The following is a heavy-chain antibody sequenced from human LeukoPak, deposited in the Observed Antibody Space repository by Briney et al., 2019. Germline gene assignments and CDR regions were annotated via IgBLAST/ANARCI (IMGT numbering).Heavy chain of an antibody. D-gene: IGHD1-26*01. Sequence: GESLKISCKGSGYSFTSYWIGWVRQMPGKGLEWMGIIYPGDSDTRYSPSLQGQVTISADKSISTAYLQWSSLKASDTAMYYCARLRRSGSYYEVSWFDPWGQGTLVTVSS. J-gene: IGHJ5*02. CDR1: GYSFTSYW. V-gene: IGHV5-51*01. CDR2: IYPGDSDT. CDR3: ARLRRSGSYYEVSWFDP.